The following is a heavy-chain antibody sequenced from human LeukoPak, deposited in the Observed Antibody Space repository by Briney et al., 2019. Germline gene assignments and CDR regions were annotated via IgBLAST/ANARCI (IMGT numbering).Heavy chain of an antibody. V-gene: IGHV7-4-1*02. Sequence: ASVKVSCKASGYTLTSYAMNWVRQAPGQGLEWMGWINTNTGNPTYSQGFTGRFVFSLDTSVSTAYLQISSLKAEDTAVYYCASGRGSFGTTGSLDYWGQGTLVTVSS. CDR2: INTNTGNP. J-gene: IGHJ4*02. CDR1: GYTLTSYA. CDR3: ASGRGSFGTTGSLDY. D-gene: IGHD1-1*01.